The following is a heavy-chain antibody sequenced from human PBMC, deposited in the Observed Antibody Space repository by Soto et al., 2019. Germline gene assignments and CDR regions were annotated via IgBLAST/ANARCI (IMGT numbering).Heavy chain of an antibody. J-gene: IGHJ6*02. V-gene: IGHV1-46*01. CDR1: GYTFTGYY. CDR2: INPSGGST. Sequence: GASVKVSCKASGYTFTGYYMHWVRQAPGQGLEWMGIINPSGGSTSYAQKFQGRVTMTRDTSTSTVYMELSSLRSEDTAVYYCARGDSGSYFRYYYGMDVWGQGTTVTVSS. D-gene: IGHD1-26*01. CDR3: ARGDSGSYFRYYYGMDV.